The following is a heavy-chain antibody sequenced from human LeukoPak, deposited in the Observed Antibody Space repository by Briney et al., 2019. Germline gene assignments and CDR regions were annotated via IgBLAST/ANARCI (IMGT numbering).Heavy chain of an antibody. D-gene: IGHD6-6*01. CDR1: GGSFSGYY. CDR3: ARHHSSSSFSFDY. V-gene: IGHV4-34*01. J-gene: IGHJ4*02. Sequence: PSETLSLTCAVYGGSFSGYYWSWIRQPPGKGLEWIGEINHSGSTNYNPSLKSRVTISVDTSKNQFSLKLSSVTAADTAVYYCARHHSSSSFSFDYWGQGTLVTVSS. CDR2: INHSGST.